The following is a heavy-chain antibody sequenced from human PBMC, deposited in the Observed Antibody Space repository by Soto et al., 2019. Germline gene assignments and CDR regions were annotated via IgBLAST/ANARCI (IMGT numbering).Heavy chain of an antibody. CDR3: ARHKDDSSGYHMSSAAFDI. V-gene: IGHV4-39*01. Sequence: SETLSLTCTVSGGSISSSSYYWGWIRQPPGKGLEWIGSIYYSGSTYYNPSLKSRVTISVDMSKNQFSLKLSSVTAADTAVYYCARHKDDSSGYHMSSAAFDIWGQGTMVTVSS. D-gene: IGHD3-22*01. J-gene: IGHJ3*02. CDR1: GGSISSSSYY. CDR2: IYYSGST.